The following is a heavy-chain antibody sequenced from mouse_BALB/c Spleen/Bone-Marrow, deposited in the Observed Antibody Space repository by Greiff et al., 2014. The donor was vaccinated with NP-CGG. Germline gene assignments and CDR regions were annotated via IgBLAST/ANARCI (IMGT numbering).Heavy chain of an antibody. CDR2: IYPGDGNT. Sequence: HVQLKESGPELVKPGASVKISCKASGYAFSSSWMNWVKQRPGQGLEWIGRIYPGDGNTNYNGKFKGKATLTADKSSTTAYMQLSSLTSVDSAVYFCALYDYDGLSWFAYWGQGTLVTVSA. CDR3: ALYDYDGLSWFAY. J-gene: IGHJ3*01. D-gene: IGHD2-4*01. CDR1: GYAFSSSW. V-gene: IGHV1-82*01.